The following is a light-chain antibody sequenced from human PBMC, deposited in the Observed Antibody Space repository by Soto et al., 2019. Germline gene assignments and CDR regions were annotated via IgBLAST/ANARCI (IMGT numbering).Light chain of an antibody. J-gene: IGKJ5*01. CDR1: QTIDSW. CDR2: DAS. V-gene: IGKV1-5*01. Sequence: DIQMTQSPSILSASVGDRVTITCRASQTIDSWLAWYQQKPGKAPKLLIYDASSLESGVSSRFSGSGYGTDFTLTISNLQPDDFATYYCQQYNRLITFGQGTRLEI. CDR3: QQYNRLIT.